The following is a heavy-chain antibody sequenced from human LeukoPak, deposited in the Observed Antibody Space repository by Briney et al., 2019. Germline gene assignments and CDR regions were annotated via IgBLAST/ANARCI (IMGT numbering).Heavy chain of an antibody. Sequence: GGSLRLSCAAAGFMFSGNAMNWVRQAPGKGLEWVAYISGSGGVTYYADSVKGRFTISRDNSKNTLYLQMSSLRAEDTATYFCAKGEKSLPPFDYWGQGTLVTVSS. V-gene: IGHV3-23*01. CDR3: AKGEKSLPPFDY. CDR1: GFMFSGNA. J-gene: IGHJ4*02. CDR2: ISGSGGVT.